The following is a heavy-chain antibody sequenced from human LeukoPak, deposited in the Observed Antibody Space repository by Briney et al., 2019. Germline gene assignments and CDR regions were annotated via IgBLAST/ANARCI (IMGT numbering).Heavy chain of an antibody. J-gene: IGHJ4*02. CDR2: INPSGGST. Sequence: ASVKVSCKASGYTFTSYYMHWVRQAPGQGLERMGIINPSGGSTSYAQKLQGRVTMTRDTSTSTVYMELSSLRSEDTAVYYCARERDIVVVPAAALWYWGQGTLVTVSS. CDR1: GYTFTSYY. V-gene: IGHV1-46*04. D-gene: IGHD2-2*01. CDR3: ARERDIVVVPAAALWY.